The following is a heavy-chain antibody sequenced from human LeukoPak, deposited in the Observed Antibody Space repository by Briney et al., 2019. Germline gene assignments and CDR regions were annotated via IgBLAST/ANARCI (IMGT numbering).Heavy chain of an antibody. CDR2: IYTSGST. Sequence: SETLSLTCTVSGGSFNSGIYYWSWIRQPAGKGLEWVGRIYTSGSTNYNPSLKSRVTISVDTSKNQFSLQLTSVTAADTAVYYCARAMRVDRFFVYWGQGILVTVSS. D-gene: IGHD5-12*01. CDR3: ARAMRVDRFFVY. J-gene: IGHJ4*02. V-gene: IGHV4-61*02. CDR1: GGSFNSGIYY.